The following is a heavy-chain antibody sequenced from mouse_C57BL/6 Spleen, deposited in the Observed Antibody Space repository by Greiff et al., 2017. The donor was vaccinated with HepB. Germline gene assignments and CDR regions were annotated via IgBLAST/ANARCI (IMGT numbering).Heavy chain of an antibody. J-gene: IGHJ4*01. CDR1: GFNIKDYY. Sequence: EVKLVESGAELVKPGASVKLSCTASGFNIKDYYMNWVKQRTEQGLEWIGRIDPEDGETKYAPKVPGKATITSDTSSNTAYLQLSSLASVDTAVYYCAGSPRGYAMYYWGQGTSVT. CDR2: IDPEDGET. V-gene: IGHV14-2*01. CDR3: AGSPRGYAMYY.